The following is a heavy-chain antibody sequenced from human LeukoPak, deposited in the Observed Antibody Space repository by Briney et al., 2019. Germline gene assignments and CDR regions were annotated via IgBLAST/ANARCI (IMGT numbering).Heavy chain of an antibody. CDR3: ARGYCSGGSCYYYYYMDV. D-gene: IGHD2-15*01. CDR2: ISAYNGNT. V-gene: IGHV1-18*01. Sequence: GASVKVSCKASGYTFTSYGISWVRQAPGQGLEWMGWISAYNGNTSNAQKLQGRVTMHTDTSTSTAYMEMRSLRSDDTAVYYCARGYCSGGSCYYYYYMDVWGKGTTVTVSS. CDR1: GYTFTSYG. J-gene: IGHJ6*03.